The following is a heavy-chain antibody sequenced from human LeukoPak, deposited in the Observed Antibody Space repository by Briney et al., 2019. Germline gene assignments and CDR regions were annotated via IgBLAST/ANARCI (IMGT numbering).Heavy chain of an antibody. CDR3: ARVGDGYKYLIDY. CDR1: GGTFSSYA. J-gene: IGHJ4*02. Sequence: SVKVSCKASGGTFSSYAISWVRQAPGQGLEWMGGIIPIFGTANYAQKFQGRVTITADESTCTAYMELSSLRSEGTAVYYCARVGDGYKYLIDYWGQGTLVTVSS. CDR2: IIPIFGTA. V-gene: IGHV1-69*13. D-gene: IGHD5-24*01.